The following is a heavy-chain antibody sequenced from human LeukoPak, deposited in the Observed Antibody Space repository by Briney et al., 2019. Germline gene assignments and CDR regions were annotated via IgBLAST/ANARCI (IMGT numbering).Heavy chain of an antibody. J-gene: IGHJ4*02. Sequence: PSETLSLTCTVSGGSINSSSYYWGWIRQPPGKGLEWIGSIYYSGSTYYNPSLKSRVTISVDTSKNQFSLKLNSVTAADTAVYYCASHDRVYSNYVYFDYWGQGTLVTVSS. D-gene: IGHD4-11*01. V-gene: IGHV4-39*01. CDR3: ASHDRVYSNYVYFDY. CDR1: GGSINSSSYY. CDR2: IYYSGST.